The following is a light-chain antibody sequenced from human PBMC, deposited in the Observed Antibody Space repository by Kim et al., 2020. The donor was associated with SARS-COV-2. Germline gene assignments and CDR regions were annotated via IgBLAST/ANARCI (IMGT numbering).Light chain of an antibody. V-gene: IGKV1-12*01. CDR3: QQANSLPHT. CDR1: QDIRTL. CDR2: GAS. Sequence: DIQMTQSPSSVSASVGDRVTITCRASQDIRTLLAWYQQKPGKAPNLLIYGASTLQSGVPSRFSGSGSGTDFTLTISSLQPEDFATYYCQQANSLPHTFGQGTKLEI. J-gene: IGKJ2*01.